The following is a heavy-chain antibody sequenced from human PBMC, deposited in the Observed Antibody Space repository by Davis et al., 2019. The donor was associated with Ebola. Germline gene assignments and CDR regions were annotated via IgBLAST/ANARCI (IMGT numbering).Heavy chain of an antibody. CDR1: GFTFSSYS. J-gene: IGHJ4*02. CDR2: ISSSSSYI. V-gene: IGHV3-21*01. CDR3: ARDGYNWVFDY. Sequence: GESLKISCAASGFTFSSYSMNWVRQAPGKGLEWVSSISSSSSYIYYADSVKGRFTISRDNAKNSLYLQMNSLRAEDTAVYYCARDGYNWVFDYWGQGTLVTVSS. D-gene: IGHD5-24*01.